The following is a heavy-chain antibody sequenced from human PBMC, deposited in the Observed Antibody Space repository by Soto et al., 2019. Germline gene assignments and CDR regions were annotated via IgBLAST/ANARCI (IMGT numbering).Heavy chain of an antibody. Sequence: GGSLRLSCGTSGFTFANYGMAWVRQAPGKGLEWVSGISGGGDRTQYADGVKGRFTISRDNSKNTVDLQMTSLRAEDTATYYCAKTATYDYVWGDYRYFFDHWGQGTVVTVSS. D-gene: IGHD3-16*02. CDR3: AKTATYDYVWGDYRYFFDH. V-gene: IGHV3-23*01. CDR2: ISGGGDRT. J-gene: IGHJ4*02. CDR1: GFTFANYG.